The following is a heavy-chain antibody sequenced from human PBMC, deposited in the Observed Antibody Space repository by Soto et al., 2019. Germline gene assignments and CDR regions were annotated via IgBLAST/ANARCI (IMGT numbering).Heavy chain of an antibody. CDR1: GCKFISHS. Sequence: PGVSMRVSRTAAGCKFISHSGNWVRQAPGKGLEYVASMTPDSNYIFYADSVKGRFTILRDNAKNSLFLQMDSLRVEDTALYYCARERTSSLLLDYWGQGALVTVSS. J-gene: IGHJ4*02. V-gene: IGHV3-21*01. D-gene: IGHD2-2*01. CDR2: MTPDSNYI. CDR3: ARERTSSLLLDY.